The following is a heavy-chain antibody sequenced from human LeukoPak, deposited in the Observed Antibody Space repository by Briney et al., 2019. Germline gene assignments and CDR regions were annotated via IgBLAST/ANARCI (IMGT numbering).Heavy chain of an antibody. D-gene: IGHD6-6*01. CDR2: IYSGGST. Sequence: GGSLRLSCAASGFTVSSNYMSWVRQAPGKGLEWVSVIYSGGSTYYADSVKGRFSISRDNSKNTLYLQMNSLRAEDTAVYYCAKAPAPGYSSSNYFDYWGQGTLVTVSS. CDR3: AKAPAPGYSSSNYFDY. CDR1: GFTVSSNY. J-gene: IGHJ4*02. V-gene: IGHV3-53*01.